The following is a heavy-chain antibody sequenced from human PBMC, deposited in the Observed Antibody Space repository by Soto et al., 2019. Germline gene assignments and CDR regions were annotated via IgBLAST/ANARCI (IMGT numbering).Heavy chain of an antibody. J-gene: IGHJ4*02. CDR1: ECTVQSCG. D-gene: IGHD1-26*01. Sequence: RLCNAVSECTVQSCGMPVFLQAPSKGLEWVAIIRYDGSDEEYADSVKGRLTISRENSKNILYLQMNGLRTEDSAVYFCARDGVGGTAFRGYFAYWGQGALVTVSS. CDR3: ARDGVGGTAFRGYFAY. V-gene: IGHV3-33*01. CDR2: IRYDGSDE.